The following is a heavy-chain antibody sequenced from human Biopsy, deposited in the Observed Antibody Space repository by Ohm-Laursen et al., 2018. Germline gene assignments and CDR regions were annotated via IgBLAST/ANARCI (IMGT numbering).Heavy chain of an antibody. Sequence: LSLTCAVYDGSFSGYYWSWLRQSPGMGLEWIGEINPSGGTNYNPSLAGRVSISLDTSKIHLALKLSSVTAADTAVYYCASVAGPRTDYYYSNMDVWGRGTTVTVSS. V-gene: IGHV4-34*01. CDR1: DGSFSGYY. D-gene: IGHD2-2*01. CDR2: INPSGGT. CDR3: ASVAGPRTDYYYSNMDV. J-gene: IGHJ6*02.